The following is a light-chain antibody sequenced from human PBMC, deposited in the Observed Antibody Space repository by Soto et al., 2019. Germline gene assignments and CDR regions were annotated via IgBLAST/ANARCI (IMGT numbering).Light chain of an antibody. CDR2: DAS. CDR3: QQRSNWPT. CDR1: QSVSSY. V-gene: IGKV3-11*01. J-gene: IGKJ5*01. Sequence: EIVLTQSPATLSLSPGERATLSCRASQSVSSYLAGYQQKPGQAPRLLIYDASNRATGIPARFSGSGSGTDFTLTISSLEPEDFAVYYCQQRSNWPTFGQRTRLEI.